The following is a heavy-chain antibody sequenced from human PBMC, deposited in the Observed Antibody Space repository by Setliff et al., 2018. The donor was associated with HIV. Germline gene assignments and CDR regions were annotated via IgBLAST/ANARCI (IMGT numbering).Heavy chain of an antibody. Sequence: GASVKVSCKASGGTFSSYAISWVRQAPGQGLEWMGGSIPIFGTANYAQKFQGRVTITADESTSTAYVYLSSLRSEDTAGYYCAKDIPGPAINSGRIKNWFDPWGEGTLVTVSS. CDR3: AKDIPGPAINSGRIKNWFDP. CDR1: GGTFSSYA. V-gene: IGHV1-69*13. J-gene: IGHJ5*02. CDR2: SIPIFGTA. D-gene: IGHD6-19*01.